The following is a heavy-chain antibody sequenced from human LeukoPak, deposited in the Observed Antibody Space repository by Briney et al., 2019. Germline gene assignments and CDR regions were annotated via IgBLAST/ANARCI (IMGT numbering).Heavy chain of an antibody. CDR3: AGGEPAAMGT. J-gene: IGHJ5*02. CDR2: IYYSGST. Sequence: SETLSLTCTVSGGSISSYYWSWIRQPPGKGLEWIGYIYYSGSTNYNPFLKSRVTISVDTSKNQFSLKLSSVTAADTAVYYCAGGEPAAMGTWGQGTLVTVSS. D-gene: IGHD2-2*01. CDR1: GGSISSYY. V-gene: IGHV4-59*01.